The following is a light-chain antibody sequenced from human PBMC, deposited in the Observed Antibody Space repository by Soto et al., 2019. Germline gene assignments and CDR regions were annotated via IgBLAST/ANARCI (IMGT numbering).Light chain of an antibody. Sequence: ILFTQSPATLSSSPGEIATLSCRASQAVSNKLAWYQHKPGQAPRLLIYDTSNRATGIPARFSGSASGTDFTLTIRSLEPEDFAVYYCHHRKSWPRPFGQG. CDR3: HHRKSWPRP. CDR1: QAVSNK. CDR2: DTS. V-gene: IGKV3-11*01. J-gene: IGKJ1*01.